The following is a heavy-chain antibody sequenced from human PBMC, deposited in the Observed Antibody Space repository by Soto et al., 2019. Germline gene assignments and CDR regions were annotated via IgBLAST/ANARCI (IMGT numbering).Heavy chain of an antibody. CDR2: IYYSGST. CDR1: GGSISSSSYY. V-gene: IGHV4-39*01. CDR3: ARSSAGLDY. J-gene: IGHJ4*02. Sequence: SETLSLTCTVSGGSISSSSYYWGWIRQPPGKGLEWIGSIYYSGSTYYNPSLKSRVTISVDTSKNQFSLKLSSVTAADTAVYYCARSSAGLDYWGQGTLVTVSS.